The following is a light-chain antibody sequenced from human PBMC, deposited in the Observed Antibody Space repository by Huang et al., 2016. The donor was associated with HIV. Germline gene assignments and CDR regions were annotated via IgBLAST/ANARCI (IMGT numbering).Light chain of an antibody. V-gene: IGKV3-11*01. J-gene: IGKJ4*01. CDR3: HQRDNWLT. Sequence: VLTQSPATLSLSPGQRATLFCRASQSGGTALGWYQQRPGQAPRLLIYSASQRAAGTPDRFSGSGSGTHFTLTSNSLETDDVATYFCHQRDNWLTFGGGTKVEIK. CDR2: SAS. CDR1: QSGGTA.